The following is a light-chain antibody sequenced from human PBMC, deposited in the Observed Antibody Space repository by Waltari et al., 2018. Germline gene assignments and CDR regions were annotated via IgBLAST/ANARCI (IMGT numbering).Light chain of an antibody. J-gene: IGKJ1*01. CDR3: QQYYSNPT. V-gene: IGKV4-1*01. CDR1: RSISYTKNY. CDR2: WAS. Sequence: DIILTQSPETLAVSLGERATINCKSSRSISYTKNYLSWYQQKPGQAPRLLISWASTRDFGVPDRFSGSGSGAGFTLTIDGLQAEDVAVYYCQQYYSNPTFGQGTKVQIK.